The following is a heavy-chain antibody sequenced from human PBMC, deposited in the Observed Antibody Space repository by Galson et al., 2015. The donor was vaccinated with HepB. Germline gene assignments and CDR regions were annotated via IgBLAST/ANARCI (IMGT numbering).Heavy chain of an antibody. D-gene: IGHD4-23*01. V-gene: IGHV1-69*04. CDR2: IIPILGIA. CDR3: ARGLTTVVTAFDY. J-gene: IGHJ4*02. Sequence: SVKVSCKASGGTFSSYAISWVRQAPGQGLEWMGRIIPILGIANYAQKFQGRVTITADKSTSTAYMELSSLRSEDTAVYYCARGLTTVVTAFDYWGQGTLVIVSS. CDR1: GGTFSSYA.